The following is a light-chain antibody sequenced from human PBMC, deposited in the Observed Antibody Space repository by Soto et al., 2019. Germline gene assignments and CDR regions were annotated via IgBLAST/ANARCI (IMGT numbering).Light chain of an antibody. Sequence: EIVLTQSPGTLSLSPGERATLSCRTSRSVSSNFLAWYQHKPGQAPRLLSYGASSRATGIPDRFSVGGSGTDFTLTISRLEPEDFAVYYCQQYGSSPGTFGQGTKVEIK. CDR1: RSVSSNF. CDR2: GAS. V-gene: IGKV3-20*01. CDR3: QQYGSSPGT. J-gene: IGKJ1*01.